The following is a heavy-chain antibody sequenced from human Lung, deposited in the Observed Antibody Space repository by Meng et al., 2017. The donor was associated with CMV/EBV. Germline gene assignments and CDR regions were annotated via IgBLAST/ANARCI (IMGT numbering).Heavy chain of an antibody. V-gene: IGHV6-1*01. CDR2: TYYRSKWYT. CDR3: ARDWRGYYFDY. D-gene: IGHD5-12*01. J-gene: IGHJ4*02. CDR1: GDSVSSNLPA. Sequence: ISGDSVSSNLPAWNWIMQSPSRGLEWLGRTYYRSKWYTDYAVSVKSRIAINPDTSKNQFSLQLNSVTPEDTAVYYCARDWRGYYFDYWAQGTLVTVSS.